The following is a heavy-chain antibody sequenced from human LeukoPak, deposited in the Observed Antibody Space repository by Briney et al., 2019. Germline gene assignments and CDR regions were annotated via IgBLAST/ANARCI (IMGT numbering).Heavy chain of an antibody. CDR2: ISSSGRTI. V-gene: IGHV3-11*01. J-gene: IGHJ4*02. CDR1: GFTFSSYG. CDR3: ASPNYYDSSGYYSPVDY. Sequence: GGTLRLSCAASGFTFSSYGMSWIRQAPGKGLEWVSYISSSGRTIYYADSVKGRFTISRDNAKNSLYLQMNSLRADDTAVYYCASPNYYDSSGYYSPVDYWGQGTLVTVSS. D-gene: IGHD3-22*01.